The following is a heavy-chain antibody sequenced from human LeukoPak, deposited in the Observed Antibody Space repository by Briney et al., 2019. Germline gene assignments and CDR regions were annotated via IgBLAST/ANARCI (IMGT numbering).Heavy chain of an antibody. CDR1: GYTFTSYD. Sequence: ASVKVSCKASGYTFTSYDINWVRQATGQGLEWMGWMNANSGNTGYAQKFQGRVTITRNTSISTAYMELSSLRSEDTAVYYCARANYDFWSGYGNWFDPWGQGTLVTASS. CDR3: ARANYDFWSGYGNWFDP. V-gene: IGHV1-8*03. J-gene: IGHJ5*02. CDR2: MNANSGNT. D-gene: IGHD3-3*01.